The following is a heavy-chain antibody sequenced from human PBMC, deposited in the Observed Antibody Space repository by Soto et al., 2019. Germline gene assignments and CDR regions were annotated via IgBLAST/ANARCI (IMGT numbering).Heavy chain of an antibody. J-gene: IGHJ5*02. CDR2: IYYSGST. CDR3: ARDLWFDP. V-gene: IGHV4-61*01. Sequence: SETLSLTCTVSGGSVSGGSYYWSWIRQPPGKGLEWIGYIYYSGSTNYNPSLKSRVTISVDTSKNQFSLKLSSVTAADTAVYYCARDLWFDPWGQGTLVTVSS. CDR1: GGSVSGGSYY.